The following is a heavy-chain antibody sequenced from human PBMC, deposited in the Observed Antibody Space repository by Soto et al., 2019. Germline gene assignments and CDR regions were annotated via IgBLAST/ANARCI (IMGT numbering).Heavy chain of an antibody. CDR2: IIPIFGTA. D-gene: IGHD3-22*01. V-gene: IGHV1-69*01. CDR1: GGTFSSYA. CDR3: ARVTPDSSGYYYRAWFDP. J-gene: IGHJ5*02. Sequence: QVQLVQSGAEVKKPGSSVKVSCKTSGGTFSSYAISWVRQAPGQGLEWMGGIIPIFGTANYAQKFQGRVTITAEESTSTVYMEGSSLRSEDTAVYYCARVTPDSSGYYYRAWFDPWGQGTLVTVSS.